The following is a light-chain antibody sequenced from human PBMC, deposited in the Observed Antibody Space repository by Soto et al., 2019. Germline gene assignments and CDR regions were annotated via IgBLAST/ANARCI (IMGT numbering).Light chain of an antibody. Sequence: DIQMTQSPSTLSASVGDRVTISCRASQSISSWLAWYQRKPGEAPKLLIFTGSLLHSGVPPRFSGSGSGTDFTLTISSLQPEDFATYYCQQTLSFPPTLGQGTKVDIK. CDR2: TGS. CDR1: QSISSW. CDR3: QQTLSFPPT. J-gene: IGKJ1*01. V-gene: IGKV1-12*01.